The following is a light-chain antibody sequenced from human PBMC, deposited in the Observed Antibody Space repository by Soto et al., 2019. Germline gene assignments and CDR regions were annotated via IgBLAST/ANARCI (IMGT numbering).Light chain of an antibody. CDR1: SGDVGGYDY. Sequence: QSVLTQPASVSGSPGQSIAISCTGTSGDVGGYDYVSLYQQHPDKAPKLMIYEVTKRPSWVSNRFSGSKSGNTASLTISGLQPEDEADYYCSSHTSGSTRVFGSGTKVTVL. CDR2: EVT. J-gene: IGLJ1*01. CDR3: SSHTSGSTRV. V-gene: IGLV2-14*01.